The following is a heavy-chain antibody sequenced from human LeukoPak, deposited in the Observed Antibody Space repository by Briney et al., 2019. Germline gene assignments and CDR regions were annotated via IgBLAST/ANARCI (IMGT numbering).Heavy chain of an antibody. Sequence: SETLSLTCTVSGGSISSYYWSWIRQPPGKGLEWIGYIYYSGSTNYNPSLTSRVTISVDTSKNQFSLKLSSVTAADTAVYYCARLEQLGWFGDPRSRWGQGTLVTVSS. CDR1: GGSISSYY. CDR3: ARLEQLGWFGDPRSR. CDR2: IYYSGST. J-gene: IGHJ4*02. V-gene: IGHV4-59*01. D-gene: IGHD3-10*01.